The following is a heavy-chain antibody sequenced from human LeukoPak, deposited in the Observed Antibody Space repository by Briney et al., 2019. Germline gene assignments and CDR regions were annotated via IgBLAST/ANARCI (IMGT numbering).Heavy chain of an antibody. V-gene: IGHV1-69*05. CDR3: ARVGYDFWSGYSGPNWFDP. Sequence: GASVKVSCKASGGTFSSYAISWVRQAPGQGLEWMGGIIPIFGTANYAQKFQGRVTITTDESTSTAYMELSSLRSEDTAVYYCARVGYDFWSGYSGPNWFDPWGQGTLVTVSS. J-gene: IGHJ5*02. D-gene: IGHD3-3*01. CDR2: IIPIFGTA. CDR1: GGTFSSYA.